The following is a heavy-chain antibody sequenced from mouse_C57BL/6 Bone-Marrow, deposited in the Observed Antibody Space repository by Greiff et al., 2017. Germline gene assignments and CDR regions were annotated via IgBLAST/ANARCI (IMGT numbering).Heavy chain of an antibody. CDR1: GYTFTSYW. CDR2: IHPNSGST. J-gene: IGHJ1*03. V-gene: IGHV1-64*01. D-gene: IGHD1-1*01. Sequence: QVQLQQSGAELVKPGASVKLSCKASGYTFTSYWMHWVKQRPGQGLEWIGMIHPNSGSTNYNEKFKSKATLTVDKSSSTAYMQLSSLTSEDSAVYYCASYYGGSYPSCWYFDVWGTGTTVTVSS. CDR3: ASYYGGSYPSCWYFDV.